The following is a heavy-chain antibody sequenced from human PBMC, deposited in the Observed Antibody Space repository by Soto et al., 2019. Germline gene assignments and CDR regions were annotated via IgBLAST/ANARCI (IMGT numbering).Heavy chain of an antibody. V-gene: IGHV1-2*02. CDR1: GYTFTGYY. D-gene: IGHD6-19*01. J-gene: IGHJ4*02. CDR3: ARDSSSGWYTFDY. Sequence: ASVKVSCKASGYTFTGYYMHWVRQAPGQGLEWMGWINPNSGGTNYAQKFQGRVTMTRDTSISTAYMELSRLRSDDTAVYYCARDSSSGWYTFDYWGQGTLVTVS. CDR2: INPNSGGT.